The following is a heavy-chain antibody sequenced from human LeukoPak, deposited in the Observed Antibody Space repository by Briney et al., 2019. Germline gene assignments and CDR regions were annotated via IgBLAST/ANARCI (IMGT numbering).Heavy chain of an antibody. CDR2: INWSGGNT. Sequence: SGGSLGLSCAASGFTFDDYGMSWVRQAPGKGLEWVSGINWSGGNTGYADSVKGRFTISRDNAKNSLFLQMNSLRAEDTALYHCARDTPSGTYFFDSWGQGTLVTVSS. CDR1: GFTFDDYG. J-gene: IGHJ4*02. D-gene: IGHD1-26*01. V-gene: IGHV3-20*01. CDR3: ARDTPSGTYFFDS.